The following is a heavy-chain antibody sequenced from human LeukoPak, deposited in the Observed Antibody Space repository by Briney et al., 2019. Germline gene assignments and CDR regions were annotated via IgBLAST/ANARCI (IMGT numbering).Heavy chain of an antibody. CDR2: IRYDGSNK. Sequence: SCKASGGTFSSYGMHWVRQAPGKGLEWVAFIRYDGSNKYYADSVKGRFTISRDNSKNTLYLQMNSLRAEDTAVYYCAKDRMFDYWGQGTLVTVSS. CDR1: GGTFSSYG. CDR3: AKDRMFDY. J-gene: IGHJ4*02. D-gene: IGHD2-8*01. V-gene: IGHV3-30*02.